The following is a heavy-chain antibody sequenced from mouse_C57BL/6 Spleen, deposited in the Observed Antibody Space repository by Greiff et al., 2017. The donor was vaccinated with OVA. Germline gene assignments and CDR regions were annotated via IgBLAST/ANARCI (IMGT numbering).Heavy chain of an antibody. D-gene: IGHD1-1*01. J-gene: IGHJ1*03. V-gene: IGHV5-17*01. CDR3: ARYYGSSYWYFDV. CDR1: GFTFSDYG. CDR2: ISSGSSTI. Sequence: EVKLVESGGGLVKPGGSLKLSCAASGFTFSDYGMHWVRQAPEKGLEWVAYISSGSSTIYYADTVKGRFTISRDNAKNTLFLPMTSLRSEDTAMYYCARYYGSSYWYFDVWGTGTTVTVSS.